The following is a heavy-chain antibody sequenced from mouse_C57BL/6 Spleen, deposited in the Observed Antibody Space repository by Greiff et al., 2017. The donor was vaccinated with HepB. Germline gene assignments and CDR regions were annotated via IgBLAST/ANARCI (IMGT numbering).Heavy chain of an antibody. CDR1: GFTFSSYA. J-gene: IGHJ1*03. CDR3: ARGGAYYSNYVEYFDV. CDR2: ISDGGSYT. D-gene: IGHD2-5*01. Sequence: EVMLVESGGGLVKPGGSLKLSCAASGFTFSSYAMSWVRQTPEKRLEWVATISDGGSYTYYPDNVKGRFTISRDNAKNNLYLQMSHLKSEDTAMYYCARGGAYYSNYVEYFDVWGTGTTVTVSS. V-gene: IGHV5-4*03.